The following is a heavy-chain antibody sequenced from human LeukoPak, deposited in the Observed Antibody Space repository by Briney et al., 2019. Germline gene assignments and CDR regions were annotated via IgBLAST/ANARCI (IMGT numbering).Heavy chain of an antibody. J-gene: IGHJ4*02. V-gene: IGHV1-2*02. D-gene: IGHD4-17*01. CDR1: GYTFTGYY. CDR2: INPNSGGT. CDR3: ARGTTVTTPTDC. Sequence: ASVKVSCKASGYTFTGYYMHWVRQAPGQGLEWLGWINPNSGGTNYAQKFQGRVTMTRDTSISTAYMELSRLRSDDTAVYYCARGTTVTTPTDCWGQGTLVTVSS.